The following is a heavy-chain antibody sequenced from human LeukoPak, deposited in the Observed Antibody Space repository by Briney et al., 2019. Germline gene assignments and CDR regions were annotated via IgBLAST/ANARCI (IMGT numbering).Heavy chain of an antibody. V-gene: IGHV4-61*02. Sequence: PSETLSLTCTVSGGSISRGSYYWSWIRQPAGKGLEWLGRIYTSGSTNYNPSLKSRVTISVDTSKNQFSLKLSSVTAAETAVYYCACLTTADAFDIWGQGTMVTVSS. CDR3: ACLTTADAFDI. D-gene: IGHD3-22*01. J-gene: IGHJ3*02. CDR2: IYTSGST. CDR1: GGSISRGSYY.